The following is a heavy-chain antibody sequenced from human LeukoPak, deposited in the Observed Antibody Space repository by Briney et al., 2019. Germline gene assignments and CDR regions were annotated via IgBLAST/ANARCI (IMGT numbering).Heavy chain of an antibody. CDR1: GGSISSYD. CDR2: IYTSGSS. J-gene: IGHJ4*02. D-gene: IGHD3-22*01. V-gene: IGHV4-4*07. Sequence: KTSETLSLTCTVSGGSISSYDWSWIRQPAGKGLEWIGRIYTSGSSNYNPALKSRVTISVDKYKNQFSLKLSSVTAADTAVYCCARARGNYYDSSGYRFDYWGEGTLVTVSS. CDR3: ARARGNYYDSSGYRFDY.